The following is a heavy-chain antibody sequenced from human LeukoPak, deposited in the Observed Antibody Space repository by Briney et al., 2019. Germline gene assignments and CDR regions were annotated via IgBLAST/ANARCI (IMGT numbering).Heavy chain of an antibody. CDR1: GSTFTGYY. CDR3: AREGVVATAGTGAFDI. D-gene: IGHD6-13*01. J-gene: IGHJ3*02. V-gene: IGHV1-69*06. CDR2: TSPMFGAT. Sequence: SVKVSCKASGSTFTGYYMHWVRQAPGQGLEWMGGTSPMFGATNYAQKFQGRVTITADKSTSTLYMELNSLTFEDTAVFYCAREGVVATAGTGAFDIWGQGTKVTVSS.